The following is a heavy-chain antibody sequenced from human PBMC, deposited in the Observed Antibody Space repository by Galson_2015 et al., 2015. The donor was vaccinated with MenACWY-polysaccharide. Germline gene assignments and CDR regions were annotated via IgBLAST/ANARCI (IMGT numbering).Heavy chain of an antibody. CDR3: ARERRRWLQYSPFDY. CDR1: GGTFSSYA. V-gene: IGHV1-69*04. J-gene: IGHJ4*02. CDR2: TIPILGIA. Sequence: SVKVSCKASGGTFSSYAISWVRQAPGQGLEWMGRTIPILGIANYAQKFQGRVTITADKSTSTAYMELSSLRSEDTAVYYCARERRRWLQYSPFDYWGQGTLVTVSS. D-gene: IGHD5-24*01.